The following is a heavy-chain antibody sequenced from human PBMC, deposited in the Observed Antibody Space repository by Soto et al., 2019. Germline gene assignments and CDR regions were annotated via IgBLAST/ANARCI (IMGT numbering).Heavy chain of an antibody. CDR2: IGGRSTTI. J-gene: IGHJ4*02. D-gene: IGHD6-25*01. CDR3: ARDAAATKFAF. V-gene: IGHV3-48*01. CDR1: GFSISPYT. Sequence: EVQLVESGGGLVQPGGSLRLSCAASGFSISPYTMHWVRQAPGKGLESVSYIGGRSTTIYYAGSVKGRFTISRDNDENTLYLQMNSLRAEDTAVYYCARDAAATKFAFWGQGTLVPVPS.